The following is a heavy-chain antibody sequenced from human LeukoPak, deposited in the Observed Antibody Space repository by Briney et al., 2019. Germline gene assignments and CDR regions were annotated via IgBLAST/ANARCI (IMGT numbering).Heavy chain of an antibody. Sequence: AGGSLRLSCAASGFTFSSYNMNWVRQAPGKGLEWVAYISIGTSFIYYADSVKGRFTISRDNAKNSPYLQVNSLRAEDTAVYYCARSPTFRGWFDPWDQGTLVTVSS. J-gene: IGHJ5*02. V-gene: IGHV3-21*01. D-gene: IGHD2/OR15-2a*01. CDR2: ISIGTSFI. CDR3: ARSPTFRGWFDP. CDR1: GFTFSSYN.